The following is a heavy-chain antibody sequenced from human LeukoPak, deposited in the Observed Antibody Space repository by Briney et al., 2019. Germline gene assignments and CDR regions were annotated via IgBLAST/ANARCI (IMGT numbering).Heavy chain of an antibody. D-gene: IGHD1-26*01. CDR1: GYTFTSYG. CDR3: ARESHVSREDS. V-gene: IGHV1-18*01. CDR2: ISAANGDT. J-gene: IGHJ4*02. Sequence: ASVKVSCKASGYTFTSYGISWVRQAPGQGLEWMGWISAANGDTDYAQKFQARVTMTTDTSTSTAYMELRSLRSDDTAVYYCARESHVSREDSWGQGTLVTVSS.